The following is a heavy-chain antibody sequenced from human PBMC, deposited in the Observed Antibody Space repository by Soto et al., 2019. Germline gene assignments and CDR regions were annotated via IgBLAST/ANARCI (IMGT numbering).Heavy chain of an antibody. CDR1: GYTFTNYA. V-gene: IGHV1-18*04. CDR3: ARAEKWVTGNMGGY. J-gene: IGHJ4*02. CDR2: RNAYSGDT. D-gene: IGHD1-20*01. Sequence: QVQLVQSGAEVKKPGASVKVSCTASGYTFTNYAISWMRQAPGQGLEWMGWRNAYSGDTNYAQKLQGRLTMTTDTSTSTAYMELRSLRSDDTAVYYCARAEKWVTGNMGGYWGQGTLVTVSS.